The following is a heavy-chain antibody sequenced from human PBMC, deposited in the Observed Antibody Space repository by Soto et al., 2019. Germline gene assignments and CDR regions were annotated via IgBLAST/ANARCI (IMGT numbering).Heavy chain of an antibody. D-gene: IGHD3-22*01. V-gene: IGHV4-59*01. J-gene: IGHJ3*02. CDR2: IYYSGST. CDR3: AREFGGGVEYYDTSGYDKPTDAFDI. CDR1: GGSISSYY. Sequence: SETLSLTCTVSGGSISSYYWSWIRQPPGKGLEWIGYIYYSGSTNYNPSLKSRVTISVDTSKNQFSLKLSSVTAADTAVYYCAREFGGGVEYYDTSGYDKPTDAFDIWGQGTMVTVSS.